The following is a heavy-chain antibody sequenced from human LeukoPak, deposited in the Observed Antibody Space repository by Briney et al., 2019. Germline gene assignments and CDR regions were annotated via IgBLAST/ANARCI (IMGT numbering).Heavy chain of an antibody. CDR2: IRYDGSNK. J-gene: IGHJ4*02. D-gene: IGHD3-10*01. CDR1: GFTFSSYG. V-gene: IGHV3-30*02. CDR3: AKEEALVLLWFGESTPPDY. Sequence: PGGSLRLSCAASGFTFSSYGMHWVRQAPGKGLEWVAFIRYDGSNKYYADSVKGRFTISRDNSKNTLYLQMNSLRAEDTAVYYCAKEEALVLLWFGESTPPDYWGQGTLVTVSS.